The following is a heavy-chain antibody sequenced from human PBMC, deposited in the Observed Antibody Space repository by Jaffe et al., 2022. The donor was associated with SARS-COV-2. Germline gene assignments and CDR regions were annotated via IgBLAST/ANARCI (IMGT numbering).Heavy chain of an antibody. Sequence: EVQLVESGGGLVKPGRSLRLSCTASGFTFGDYAMSWFRQAPGKGLEWVGFIRSKAYGGTTEYAASVKGRFTISRDDSKSIAYLQMNSLKTEDTAVYYCTRARITMIWWIWGQGTMVTVSS. J-gene: IGHJ3*02. D-gene: IGHD3-22*01. V-gene: IGHV3-49*05. CDR3: TRARITMIWWI. CDR2: IRSKAYGGTT. CDR1: GFTFGDYA.